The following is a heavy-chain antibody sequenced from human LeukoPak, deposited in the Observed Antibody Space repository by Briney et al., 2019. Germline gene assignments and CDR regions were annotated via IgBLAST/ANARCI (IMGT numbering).Heavy chain of an antibody. D-gene: IGHD3-9*01. V-gene: IGHV3-7*01. J-gene: IGHJ4*02. CDR3: AREPDILTGYATGY. CDR2: IKQDGSEK. CDR1: GFTFSTYW. Sequence: GGSLRLSCAASGFTFSTYWVSWVRQAPGKGLEWLANIKQDGSEKYYVDSVKGRFTISRDNAKNSLYLQMNSLRAEDTAVYYCAREPDILTGYATGYWGQGTLVTVSS.